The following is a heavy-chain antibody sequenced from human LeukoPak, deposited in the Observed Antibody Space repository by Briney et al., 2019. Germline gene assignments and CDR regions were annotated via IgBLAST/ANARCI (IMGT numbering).Heavy chain of an antibody. CDR1: GGSISSSSYY. CDR2: IYTSGST. CDR3: ARLYYGSGSPKFDP. V-gene: IGHV4-61*02. D-gene: IGHD3-10*01. Sequence: SETLSLTCTVSGGSISSSSYYWGWIRQPAGKGLEWIGRIYTSGSTNYNPSLKSRVTISVDTSKNQFSLKLSSVTAADTAVYYCARLYYGSGSPKFDPWGQGTLVTVSS. J-gene: IGHJ5*02.